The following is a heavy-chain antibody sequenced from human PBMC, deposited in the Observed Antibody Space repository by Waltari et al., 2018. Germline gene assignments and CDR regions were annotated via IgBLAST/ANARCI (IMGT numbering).Heavy chain of an antibody. J-gene: IGHJ4*02. CDR2: ISGSGDGT. CDR1: GFRFSFCA. D-gene: IGHD4-17*01. CDR3: AILGGLTVTPYYFDQ. Sequence: EVHLLESGGGLVQPGGSLRLSCAAPGFRFSFCAMSWVRQAPGKGLEWVSSISGSGDGTYYADPVKGRFTISRDNSRDTLYLQINSLRAEDTAVYYCAILGGLTVTPYYFDQWGQGTLVTVSS. V-gene: IGHV3-23*01.